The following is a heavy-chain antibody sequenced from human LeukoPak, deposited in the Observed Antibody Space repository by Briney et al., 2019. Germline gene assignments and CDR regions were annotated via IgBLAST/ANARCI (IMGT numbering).Heavy chain of an antibody. CDR1: GFTFSSYS. CDR3: AREVRYSYGFDY. J-gene: IGHJ4*02. CDR2: ITSSSSYI. Sequence: GGSLRLSCAASGFTFSSYSMNWVRQAPGKGLEWVSSITSSSSYIYYADSVKGRFTIPRDNAKNSLYLQMNSLRAEDTAVYYCAREVRYSYGFDYWGQGTLVTVSS. V-gene: IGHV3-21*01. D-gene: IGHD5-18*01.